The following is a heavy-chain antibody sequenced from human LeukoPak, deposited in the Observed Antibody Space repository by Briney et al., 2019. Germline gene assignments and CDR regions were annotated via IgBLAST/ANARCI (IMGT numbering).Heavy chain of an antibody. CDR2: IITDGSST. CDR3: ARGPSKYYFDY. Sequence: GGSLRLSCAASGFTFSSYWMHWVRQAPGKGLVWVSRIITDGSSTTYADSVRGRFTISRDNAKNTLYLQMNSLRAEDTAVYYCARGPSKYYFDYWGQGTLVTVSS. V-gene: IGHV3-74*01. CDR1: GFTFSSYW. J-gene: IGHJ4*02.